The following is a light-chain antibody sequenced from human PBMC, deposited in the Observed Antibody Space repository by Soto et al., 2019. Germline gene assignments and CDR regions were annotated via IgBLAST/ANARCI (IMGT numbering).Light chain of an antibody. Sequence: QSALKQPPSVSGAPGQRVTISCTGSSSNIGAGYDVHWYQQLPGTAPKLLIYGNSNRPSGVPDRFSGSKSGTSASLAITGLQAEDEADYYCQSYDSSLSAPYVFGTGTRSPS. CDR3: QSYDSSLSAPYV. CDR1: SSNIGAGYD. J-gene: IGLJ1*01. CDR2: GNS. V-gene: IGLV1-40*01.